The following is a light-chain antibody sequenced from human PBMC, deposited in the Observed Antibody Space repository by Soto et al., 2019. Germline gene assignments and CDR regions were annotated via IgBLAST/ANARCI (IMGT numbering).Light chain of an antibody. CDR3: QQYNNWPPNT. V-gene: IGKV3-15*01. J-gene: IGKJ2*01. Sequence: EIVMTQSPATLSVSPGERATLSCRASQSVSSNLAWYQQKPGQAPRLLIYGASTRATGIPARFSGSGSGTEFTLTISSLQSEDFALYYCQQYNNWPPNTFGQGTKLEIK. CDR1: QSVSSN. CDR2: GAS.